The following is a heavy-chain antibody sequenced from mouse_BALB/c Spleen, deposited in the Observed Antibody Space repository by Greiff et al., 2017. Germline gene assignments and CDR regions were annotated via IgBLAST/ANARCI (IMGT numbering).Heavy chain of an antibody. D-gene: IGHD1-1*01. CDR3: ARGRVLGNFDY. J-gene: IGHJ2*01. Sequence: DVHLVESGGGLVKPGGSLKLSCAASGFTFSSYAMSWVRQTPEKRLEWVASISSGGSTYYPVSVKGRFTISRDNARNILYLQMSSLRSEDTAMYYCARGRVLGNFDYWGQGTTLTVSS. CDR2: ISSGGST. V-gene: IGHV5-6-5*01. CDR1: GFTFSSYA.